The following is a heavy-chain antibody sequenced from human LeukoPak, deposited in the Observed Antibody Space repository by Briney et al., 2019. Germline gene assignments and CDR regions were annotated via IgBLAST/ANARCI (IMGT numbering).Heavy chain of an antibody. V-gene: IGHV1-18*01. J-gene: IGHJ3*02. Sequence: ASVKVSCKASGYTFTSFDISWVRQAPGQGLEWMGCISTYNGNTKYIQKFQGRVTMTTDTSTTTAYMELRSLRSDDTAVYYCARGFSDAFDIWGQGTTVTVSS. CDR1: GYTFTSFD. CDR2: ISTYNGNT. CDR3: ARGFSDAFDI. D-gene: IGHD3-3*01.